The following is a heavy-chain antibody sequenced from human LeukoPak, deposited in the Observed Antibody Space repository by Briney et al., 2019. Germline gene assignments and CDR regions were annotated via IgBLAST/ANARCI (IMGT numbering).Heavy chain of an antibody. D-gene: IGHD3-16*01. J-gene: IGHJ3*02. CDR1: GFTFSSYS. CDR2: ILSDGSQE. CDR3: ARDDALGDNALDI. Sequence: GRSLRLSCAASGFTFSSYSMHWVRQAPGKGLEWVAVILSDGSQEKYADSVKGRFTISRDNSKNTLFLQMNSLRAEDTAVYYCARDDALGDNALDIWGQGTMVTVSS. V-gene: IGHV3-33*01.